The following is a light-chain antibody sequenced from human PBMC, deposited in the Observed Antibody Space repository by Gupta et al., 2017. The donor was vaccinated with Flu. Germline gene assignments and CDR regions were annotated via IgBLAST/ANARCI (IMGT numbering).Light chain of an antibody. V-gene: IGKV1-12*01. CDR3: QQTNSLPLT. J-gene: IGKJ4*01. CDR2: SVS. CDR1: QSVAGW. Sequence: DLQQPQSPSSVSASVGDSVTITCRASQSVAGWLAWYLQKPGRAPNLLIYSVSTLQTGVPARFSGSGSVTEFTLVISSLKPEDSATYYCQQTNSLPLTFGEGTXVEIK.